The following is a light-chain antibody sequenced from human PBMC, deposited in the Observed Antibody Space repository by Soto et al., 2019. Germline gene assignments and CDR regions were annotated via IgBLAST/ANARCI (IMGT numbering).Light chain of an antibody. Sequence: DIQMTQSPSTLSTSIGDRVTITCRASQNISNWLAWYQQKPGKAPKLLIYRASRLEVGVPSRFSGNGSGTDFTLTSTSLQSEDFGTYFCQQYSRESTFGQGTKLE. CDR1: QNISNW. V-gene: IGKV1-5*03. J-gene: IGKJ2*01. CDR3: QQYSREST. CDR2: RAS.